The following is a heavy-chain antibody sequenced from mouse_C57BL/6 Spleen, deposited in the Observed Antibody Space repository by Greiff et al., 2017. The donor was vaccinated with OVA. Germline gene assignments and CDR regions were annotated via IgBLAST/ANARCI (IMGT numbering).Heavy chain of an antibody. CDR2: IDPSDSYT. Sequence: QVQLQQPGAELVKPGASVKLSCKASGYTFTSYCMQWVKQRPGQGLEWIGEIDPSDSYTNYNQKFKGKATLTVDTSSSTAYMQLSSLTSEDSAVYYCARATAYAMDYWGQGTSVTVSS. D-gene: IGHD1-2*01. CDR3: ARATAYAMDY. V-gene: IGHV1-50*01. CDR1: GYTFTSYC. J-gene: IGHJ4*01.